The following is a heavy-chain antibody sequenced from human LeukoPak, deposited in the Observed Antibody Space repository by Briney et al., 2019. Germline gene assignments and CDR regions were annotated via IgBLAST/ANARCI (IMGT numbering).Heavy chain of an antibody. V-gene: IGHV5-51*01. CDR1: GYSFTSYW. CDR2: IYPGDSDT. Sequence: GESLKISCKGSGYSFTSYWIGWVRQMPGKGLEWMGIIYPGDSDTRYSPSFQGQVTIPADKSISTAYLQWSSLKASDTAMYYCARKIYGDYYYYYGMDVWGQGTTVTVSS. CDR3: ARKIYGDYYYYYGMDV. J-gene: IGHJ6*02. D-gene: IGHD4-17*01.